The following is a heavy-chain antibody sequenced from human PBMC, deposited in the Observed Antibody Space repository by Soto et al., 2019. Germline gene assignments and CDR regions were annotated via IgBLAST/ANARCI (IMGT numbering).Heavy chain of an antibody. D-gene: IGHD3-10*01. J-gene: IGHJ5*02. CDR1: GGSIISGTYY. CDR3: VSGSFPNWFDP. CDR2: IYSSGST. Sequence: SETLSLTCTVSGGSIISGTYYWSWIRQPPGKGLEWIGYIYSSGSTYYNPSLKSRVTISIDTSKNQFSLKLASVTAADTATYYCVSGSFPNWFDPWGQGTQVTVSS. V-gene: IGHV4-30-4*01.